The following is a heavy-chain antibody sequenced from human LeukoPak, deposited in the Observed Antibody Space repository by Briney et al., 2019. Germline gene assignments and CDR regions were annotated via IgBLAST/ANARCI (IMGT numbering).Heavy chain of an antibody. Sequence: SETLSLTCTVSGGSISSSSYYWGWIRQPPGKGLEWIGSIYYSGSTYYNPSLKSRVTISVDTSKNQFSLKLSSVTAADTAVYYCARTVWLNFYYWGQGTLVTVSS. CDR1: GGSISSSSYY. J-gene: IGHJ4*02. D-gene: IGHD3-22*01. V-gene: IGHV4-39*07. CDR2: IYYSGST. CDR3: ARTVWLNFYY.